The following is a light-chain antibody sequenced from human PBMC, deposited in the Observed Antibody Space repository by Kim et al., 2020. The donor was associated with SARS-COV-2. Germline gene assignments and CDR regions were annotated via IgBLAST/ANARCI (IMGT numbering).Light chain of an antibody. J-gene: IGLJ3*02. CDR2: GNN. Sequence: QPATLACTGNSNNVGNQGAAWLQQHQGNPPKLLSHGNNNRPSGISERFSASRSGNTASLTITGLQPEDETDYYCSAWDSSLGAWVFGGGTQLTVL. CDR3: SAWDSSLGAWV. V-gene: IGLV10-54*04. CDR1: SNNVGNQG.